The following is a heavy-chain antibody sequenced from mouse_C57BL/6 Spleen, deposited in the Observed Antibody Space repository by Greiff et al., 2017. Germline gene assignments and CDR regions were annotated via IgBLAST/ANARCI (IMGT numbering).Heavy chain of an antibody. Sequence: EVKLQQSGPVLVKPGASVKMSCKASGYTFTDYYMNWVKQSHGKSLEWIGVINPYNGGTSYNQKFKGKATLTVDKSSSTAYMELNSLTSEDSAVYYCARWGWDVRSYFDYWGQGTTLTVSS. CDR3: ARWGWDVRSYFDY. J-gene: IGHJ2*01. V-gene: IGHV1-19*01. CDR2: INPYNGGT. CDR1: GYTFTDYY. D-gene: IGHD4-1*01.